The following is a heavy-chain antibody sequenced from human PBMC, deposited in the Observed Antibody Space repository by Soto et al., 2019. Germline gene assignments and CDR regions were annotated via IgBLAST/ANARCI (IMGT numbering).Heavy chain of an antibody. CDR2: IKQDGSEK. CDR1: GFTFSSYW. J-gene: IGHJ4*02. D-gene: IGHD6-25*01. Sequence: EVQLVESGGGLVQPGGSLRLSCAASGFTFSSYWMTWVRQAPGKGLEWVANIKQDGSEKYYVDSVKGRFSISRDNAKNSLELQMNSLRAEDRAVYYCAVGPAAGDYWGQGTLVTVSS. CDR3: AVGPAAGDY. V-gene: IGHV3-7*01.